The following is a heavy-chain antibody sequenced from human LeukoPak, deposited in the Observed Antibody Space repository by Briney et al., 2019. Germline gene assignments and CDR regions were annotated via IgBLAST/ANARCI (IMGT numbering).Heavy chain of an antibody. Sequence: ASVKVSCKASGYTFTGYYMHWVRQAPGQGLEWMGWMNPNSGNTGYAQKFQGRVTMTRDTSISTAYMGLSRLRSDDTAVYYCASGDYGDPPLNYWGQGTLVTVSS. J-gene: IGHJ4*02. CDR3: ASGDYGDPPLNY. V-gene: IGHV1-2*02. CDR2: MNPNSGNT. D-gene: IGHD4-17*01. CDR1: GYTFTGYY.